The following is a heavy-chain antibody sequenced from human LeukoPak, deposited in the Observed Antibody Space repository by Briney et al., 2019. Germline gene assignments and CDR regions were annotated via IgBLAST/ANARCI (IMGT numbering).Heavy chain of an antibody. D-gene: IGHD5/OR15-5a*01. CDR1: GFTSSSFG. CDR3: ARSLSTDFDY. J-gene: IGHJ4*02. Sequence: PGGSLRLSCAASGFTSSSFGMNWVRQAPGKGLEWISYISTSSLNTIHYADSVKGRFTISRDNAKNSLFLQMNSLRAEDTAVYYCARSLSTDFDYWGQGILVTVSS. V-gene: IGHV3-48*04. CDR2: ISTSSLNTI.